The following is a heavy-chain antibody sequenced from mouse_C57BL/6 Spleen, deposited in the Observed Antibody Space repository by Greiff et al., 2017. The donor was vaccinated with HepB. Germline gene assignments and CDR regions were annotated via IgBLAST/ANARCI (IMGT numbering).Heavy chain of an antibody. CDR3: AMEYYGSIQYYYAMDY. CDR2: ISSGSSTI. CDR1: GFTFSDYG. D-gene: IGHD1-1*01. Sequence: DVQLVESGGGLVKPGGSLKLSCAASGFTFSDYGMHWVRQAPEKGLEWVAYISSGSSTIYYADTVKGRFTISRDNAKNTLFLQMTSLRSEDTAMYYWAMEYYGSIQYYYAMDYWGQGTSVTVSA. J-gene: IGHJ4*01. V-gene: IGHV5-17*01.